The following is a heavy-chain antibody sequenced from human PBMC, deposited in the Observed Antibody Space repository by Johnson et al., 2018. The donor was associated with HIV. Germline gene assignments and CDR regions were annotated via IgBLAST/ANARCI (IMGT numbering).Heavy chain of an antibody. D-gene: IGHD1-26*01. CDR3: ARGSYDGDAFDI. V-gene: IGHV3-30*03. J-gene: IGHJ3*02. CDR2: ISYDGSNK. CDR1: AFTFSSYG. Sequence: QVQLVESGGGVVQPGRSLRLSCAASAFTFSSYGMHWVRQAPGKGLEWVAVISYDGSNKYYVDSVKGRFTISRENAKNSLYLQVNSLRAGDTALYYCARGSYDGDAFDIWGQGTMVTVSS.